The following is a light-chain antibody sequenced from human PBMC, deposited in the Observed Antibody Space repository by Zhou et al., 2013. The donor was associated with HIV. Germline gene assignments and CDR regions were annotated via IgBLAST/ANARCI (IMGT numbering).Light chain of an antibody. CDR1: QSVSSY. Sequence: EIVLTQSPASLSLSPGERATLSCRASQSVSSYLAWYQQKPGQAPRLLIYDASTRATGIPARFSGSGSGTDFTLTISSLEPEDFAVYYCQQYGTSPTFGQGTKVEI. CDR2: DAS. V-gene: IGKV3-11*01. CDR3: QQYGTSPT. J-gene: IGKJ1*01.